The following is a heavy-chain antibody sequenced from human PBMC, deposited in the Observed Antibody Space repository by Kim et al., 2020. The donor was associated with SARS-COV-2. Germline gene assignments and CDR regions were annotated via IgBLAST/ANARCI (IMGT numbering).Heavy chain of an antibody. V-gene: IGHV4-34*01. Sequence: SETLSLTCAVYGGSFSDYCWSWIRQPPGKGLEWVGVINHSGSANYNPSPKSRATISVDTSKNQFPLKLSSVTAADTAVYYYARGPGYSSSWYGARNWFDPWGQGTLVTVSS. CDR2: INHSGSA. D-gene: IGHD6-13*01. J-gene: IGHJ5*02. CDR3: ARGPGYSSSWYGARNWFDP. CDR1: GGSFSDYC.